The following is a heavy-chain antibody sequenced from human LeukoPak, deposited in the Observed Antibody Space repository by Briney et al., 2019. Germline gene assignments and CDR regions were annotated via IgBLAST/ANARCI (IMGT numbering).Heavy chain of an antibody. CDR1: GFSFNRRS. V-gene: IGHV3-48*04. J-gene: IGHJ6*03. D-gene: IGHD3-16*01. Sequence: GEFLRLSCATSGFSFNRRSMNWVRHPPGKGLEWVSYISPRSETIYYAESVKGRFTVSRDDSKDSLYLQMHTLRAEDTAVYYCARIDGPTVFTYYMDLWGKGTTVTVAS. CDR3: ARIDGPTVFTYYMDL. CDR2: ISPRSETI.